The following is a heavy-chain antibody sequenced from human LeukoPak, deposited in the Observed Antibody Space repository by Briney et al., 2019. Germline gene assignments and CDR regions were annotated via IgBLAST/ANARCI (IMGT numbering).Heavy chain of an antibody. D-gene: IGHD2-2*01. Sequence: GGSLRLSCAASRFTFSDYYMSWIRQAPGKGLEWVSYISGSGSTIYYTDSVKGRFTISRDNAKNSLYLQMDSLRAEDTAVYYCARDDRGYHLVMIWFFDLWGRGTPVTVSS. J-gene: IGHJ2*01. CDR2: ISGSGSTI. V-gene: IGHV3-11*04. CDR1: RFTFSDYY. CDR3: ARDDRGYHLVMIWFFDL.